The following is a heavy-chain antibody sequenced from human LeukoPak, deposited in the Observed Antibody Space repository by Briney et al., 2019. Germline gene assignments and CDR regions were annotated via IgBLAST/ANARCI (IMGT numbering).Heavy chain of an antibody. D-gene: IGHD3-3*01. V-gene: IGHV3-23*01. CDR3: APSRDFRFAF. CDR1: GFTFSSYA. CDR2: ISDNGGST. J-gene: IGHJ4*02. Sequence: GGSLRLSCAASGFTFSSYAGNWVRQAPGKGLEWVSTISDNGGSTYYADSVKGRFTISRDNSKNTLDLQMSSLRAEDTALYYCAPSRDFRFAFWGQGILVTVSS.